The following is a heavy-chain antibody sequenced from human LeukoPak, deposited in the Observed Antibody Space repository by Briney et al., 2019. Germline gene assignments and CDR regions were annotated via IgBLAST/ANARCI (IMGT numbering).Heavy chain of an antibody. J-gene: IGHJ4*02. CDR2: ISGSGGST. CDR1: GFTFSSYA. CDR3: TTDQQQWLVRDY. Sequence: GGSLRLSCAASGFTFSSYAMSWVRQAPGKGLEWVSAISGSGGSTYYADSVKGRFTISRDNSKNTLYLQMNSLKTEDTAVYYCTTDQQQWLVRDYWGQGTLVTVSS. V-gene: IGHV3-23*01. D-gene: IGHD6-19*01.